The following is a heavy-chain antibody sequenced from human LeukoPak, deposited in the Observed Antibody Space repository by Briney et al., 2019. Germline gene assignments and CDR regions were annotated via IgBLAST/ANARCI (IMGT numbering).Heavy chain of an antibody. CDR3: AHRGYSNGQFDY. D-gene: IGHD5-18*01. J-gene: IGHJ4*02. Sequence: RVSGPTLVNPTQTLTLTCTFSGFSLSTSGVGVGWIRQPPGKALEWLALIYWDDERYSPSLKSRLTITKDTSKNLVVLKMTNMDPVDTATYYCAHRGYSNGQFDYWGQGTLVTVSS. CDR2: IYWDDE. V-gene: IGHV2-5*02. CDR1: GFSLSTSGVG.